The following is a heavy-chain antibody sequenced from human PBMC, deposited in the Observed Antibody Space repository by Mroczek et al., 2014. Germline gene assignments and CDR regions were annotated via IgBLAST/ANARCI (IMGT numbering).Heavy chain of an antibody. J-gene: IGHJ4*02. Sequence: QVQLQQWGAGLLKPSETLSLTCAVYGGSFSGYYWSWIRQPPGKGLEWIGEINHSGSTNYNPSLKSRVTISVDTSKNQFSLKLSSVTAADTAVYYCARGIPRVVVAANNSAPRTYYFDYWGQGTLVTVSS. CDR3: ARGIPRVVVAANNSAPRTYYFDY. CDR1: GGSFSGYY. CDR2: INHSGST. V-gene: IGHV4-34*01. D-gene: IGHD2-15*01.